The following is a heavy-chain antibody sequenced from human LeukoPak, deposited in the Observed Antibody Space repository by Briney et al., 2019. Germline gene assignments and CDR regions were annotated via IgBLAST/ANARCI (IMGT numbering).Heavy chain of an antibody. D-gene: IGHD6-13*01. CDR1: GGSISSYY. J-gene: IGHJ4*02. CDR3: ARGVYIAAAQYGY. V-gene: IGHV4-59*01. CDR2: IYYSGTT. Sequence: SETLSLTCTVSGGSISSYYWSWIRQPPGKGLEWIGYIYYSGTTNYNPSLKSRVTISVDTSKNQYSLKLSSVTAAVTAVYYCARGVYIAAAQYGYWGQGTLVTVSS.